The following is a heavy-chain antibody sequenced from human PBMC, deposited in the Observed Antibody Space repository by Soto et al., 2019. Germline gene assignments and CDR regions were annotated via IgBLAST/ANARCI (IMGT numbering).Heavy chain of an antibody. CDR3: VRDSAWAFDF. CDR1: GFTFTTYN. V-gene: IGHV3-48*02. CDR2: MSTTNAI. D-gene: IGHD1-26*01. Sequence: VQLVESGGGLVQPGGSLRLSCAASGFTFTTYNMNWVRQAPGKGLEWVSYMSTTNAIYYADSVRGRFTISRDNAKNVLDLQMNSLREEDTAVYYCVRDSAWAFDFWGQGTLVTVSS. J-gene: IGHJ4*02.